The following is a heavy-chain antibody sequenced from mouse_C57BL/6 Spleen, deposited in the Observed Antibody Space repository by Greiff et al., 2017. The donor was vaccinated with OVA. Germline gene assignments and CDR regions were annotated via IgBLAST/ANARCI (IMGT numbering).Heavy chain of an antibody. Sequence: EVKLMESGGDLVKPGGSLKLSCAASGFTFSSYGMSWVRQTPDKRLEWVATISSGGSYTYYPDSVKGRFTISRDNAKNTLYLQMSSLKSEDTAMYYCARDYAGDYFDSSGQGTTLTVSS. V-gene: IGHV5-6*01. CDR3: ARDYAGDYFDS. CDR2: ISSGGSYT. J-gene: IGHJ2*01. D-gene: IGHD2-4*01. CDR1: GFTFSSYG.